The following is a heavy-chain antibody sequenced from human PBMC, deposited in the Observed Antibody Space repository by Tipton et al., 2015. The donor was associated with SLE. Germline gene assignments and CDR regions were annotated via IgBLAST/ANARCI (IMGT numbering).Heavy chain of an antibody. CDR1: GFTFSSYS. V-gene: IGHV3-21*01. CDR3: ARDSPVNLFDY. Sequence: SLRLSCAASGFTFSSYSMNWVRQAPGKGLEWLSSISSSGSYIYQADSVKGRFTISRDNAKNSVYLQMNSLRGEDTAVYYCARDSPVNLFDYWGQGTLVTVSS. CDR2: ISSSGSYI. D-gene: IGHD3-22*01. J-gene: IGHJ4*02.